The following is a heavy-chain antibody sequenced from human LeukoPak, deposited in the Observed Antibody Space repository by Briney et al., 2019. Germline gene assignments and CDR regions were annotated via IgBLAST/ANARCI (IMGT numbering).Heavy chain of an antibody. V-gene: IGHV3-74*01. CDR1: GFTFSSYW. CDR3: ASDSTSGWYSNRPDF. CDR2: INGDGSST. Sequence: PGGSLRLSCAASGFTFSSYWMHWVRQAPGKGLVWVSRINGDGSSTNYADSVKGRFTISRDNAKNTLHLQMNSLRAEDTAVYYCASDSTSGWYSNRPDFWGQGTLVTVSS. D-gene: IGHD6-19*01. J-gene: IGHJ4*02.